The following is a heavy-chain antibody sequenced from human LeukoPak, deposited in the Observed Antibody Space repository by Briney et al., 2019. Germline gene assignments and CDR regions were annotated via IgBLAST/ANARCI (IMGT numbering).Heavy chain of an antibody. CDR2: IYRGNT. CDR1: GGSVNNYY. Sequence: SETLSLTCTVSGGSVNNYYWSWIRQPPGKGLDWIGYIYRGNTKYNPSLKSRVTISMDTSQNQISLKLISVTAADTALYYCAGHAAISAAGTAPFDNWGQGMLVTVSS. J-gene: IGHJ4*02. D-gene: IGHD6-13*01. CDR3: AGHAAISAAGTAPFDN. V-gene: IGHV4-59*08.